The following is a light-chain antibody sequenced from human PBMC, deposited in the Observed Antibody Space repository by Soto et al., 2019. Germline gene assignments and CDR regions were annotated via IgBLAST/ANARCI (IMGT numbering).Light chain of an antibody. V-gene: IGLV2-14*03. CDR2: EVN. J-gene: IGLJ1*01. CDR1: SSDVGGCNC. Sequence: QSALTQPASVSGSPGQSITISCTGTSSDVGGCNCVSWYQQHPGKAPKIIIYEVNDRPSGVSNRFSGSKSGNTASLTISGLQAEDEADYYCSSFTSTSTDVFGTGTKVTVL. CDR3: SSFTSTSTDV.